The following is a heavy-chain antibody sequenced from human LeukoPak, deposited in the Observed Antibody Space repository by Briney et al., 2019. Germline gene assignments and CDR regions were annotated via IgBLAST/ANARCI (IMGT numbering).Heavy chain of an antibody. CDR3: ARGLNNYYFDY. J-gene: IGHJ4*03. Sequence: SETLSLTCTVSGGSLSNHYWTWIRPPPGKGLEWIGYIYYSGITNYYPSLKSRVTISVDTSKNQFSLKLSSVTAADTAVYYCARGLNNYYFDYWGQGTTVTVSS. CDR1: GGSLSNHY. V-gene: IGHV4-59*11. CDR2: IYYSGIT. D-gene: IGHD5-24*01.